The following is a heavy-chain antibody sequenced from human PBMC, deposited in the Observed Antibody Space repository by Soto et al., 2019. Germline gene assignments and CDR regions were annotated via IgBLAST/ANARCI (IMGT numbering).Heavy chain of an antibody. CDR2: IIPIFHTP. J-gene: IGHJ6*02. V-gene: IGHV1-69*12. D-gene: IGHD2-15*01. CDR3: SRDKDRQQLGGKYYSGIEV. CDR1: GGTFGNSA. Sequence: QVQLVQSGAEVKKPGSSVTVSCKASGGTFGNSAISWVRQAPGQGLEWMGGIIPIFHTPDYAQKFQGRVTITADESTTTAYMELTSLKSAVTAVYYCSRDKDRQQLGGKYYSGIEVWGQGTTVTVSS.